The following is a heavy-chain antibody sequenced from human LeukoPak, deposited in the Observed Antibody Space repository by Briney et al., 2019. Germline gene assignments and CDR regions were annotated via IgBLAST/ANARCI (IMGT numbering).Heavy chain of an antibody. J-gene: IGHJ5*02. CDR2: ISGSAATT. CDR1: GFTFSTYG. V-gene: IGHV3-23*01. CDR3: AKGGGYSYNSWFDP. D-gene: IGHD5-18*01. Sequence: GGSLRLSCAASGFTFSTYGMTWVRQAPGKGLEWVSAISGSAATTFYADSVKGRFTISRDNSKNTLYLQMNSLRAEDTAVYYCAKGGGYSYNSWFDPWGQGTLVTVSS.